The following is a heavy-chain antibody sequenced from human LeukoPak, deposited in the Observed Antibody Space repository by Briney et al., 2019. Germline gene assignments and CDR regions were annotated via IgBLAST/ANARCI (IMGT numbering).Heavy chain of an antibody. V-gene: IGHV1-24*01. D-gene: IGHD3-22*01. CDR1: GYTLTELS. Sequence: ASVKVSCKVSGYTLTELSMHWVRQAPGKGLEWMGGFDPEDGETIYAQKFQGRVTMTEDTSTDTAYMELSSLRSGDTAVYYCATDRSNQYYYDSSGRAFDIWGQGTMVTVSS. CDR3: ATDRSNQYYYDSSGRAFDI. J-gene: IGHJ3*02. CDR2: FDPEDGET.